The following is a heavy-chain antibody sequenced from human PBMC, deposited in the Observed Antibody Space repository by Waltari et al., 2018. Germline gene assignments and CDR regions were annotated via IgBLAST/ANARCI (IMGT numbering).Heavy chain of an antibody. Sequence: QVQLVESGGGVVQPGRSLRLSCAASGFTFSSYAMHWVRQAPGKGLEWVAVISYDGSNKYYADSVKGRFTISRDNSKNTLYLQMNSLRAEDTAVYYCARDREDIVVVPAAMGGYYYYYYYMDVWGKGTTVTVSS. CDR2: ISYDGSNK. J-gene: IGHJ6*03. CDR1: GFTFSSYA. V-gene: IGHV3-30-3*01. D-gene: IGHD2-2*01. CDR3: ARDREDIVVVPAAMGGYYYYYYYMDV.